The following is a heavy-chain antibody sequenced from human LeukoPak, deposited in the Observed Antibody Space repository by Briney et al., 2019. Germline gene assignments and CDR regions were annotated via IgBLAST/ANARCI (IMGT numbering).Heavy chain of an antibody. V-gene: IGHV3-33*01. CDR2: IWYDGSDK. CDR1: GFAFSSHG. CDR3: ARDRVLHYFDY. D-gene: IGHD3-16*01. J-gene: IGHJ4*02. Sequence: PGGSLRLSCAASGFAFSSHGMHWVRQAPGKGLEWVAVIWYDGSDKYYADSVKGRFTISRDNSKNTLYLQMTSLRADDTAVYYCARDRVLHYFDYWGQGALVTVSS.